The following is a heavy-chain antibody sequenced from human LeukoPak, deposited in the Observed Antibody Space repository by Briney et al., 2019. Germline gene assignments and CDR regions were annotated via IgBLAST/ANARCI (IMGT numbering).Heavy chain of an antibody. D-gene: IGHD3-3*01. J-gene: IGHJ4*02. V-gene: IGHV4-30-4*01. CDR3: ARVEVAFLYYFDY. Sequence: SETLSLTCTVSGGSITRGDYYWSWIRQSPGKGLEWIGYIIYRGSTYYNPSLKSRVTISVDTSKNQFSLKLSSVTAADTAVYYCARVEVAFLYYFDYWGQGTLVTVSS. CDR1: GGSITRGDYY. CDR2: IIYRGST.